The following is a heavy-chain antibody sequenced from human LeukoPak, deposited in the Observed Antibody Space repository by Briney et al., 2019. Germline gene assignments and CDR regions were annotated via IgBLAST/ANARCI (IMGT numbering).Heavy chain of an antibody. D-gene: IGHD3-3*01. CDR3: ASRSGLRFLEWLSDPYYYYGMDV. V-gene: IGHV1-8*01. Sequence: ASVKVSCKASGYTFTSYDTNWVRQATGQGLEWMGWMNPNSGNTGYAQKFQGRVTMTRNTSISTAYRELSSLRSEDTAVYYCASRSGLRFLEWLSDPYYYYGMDVWGQGTTVTVSS. J-gene: IGHJ6*02. CDR2: MNPNSGNT. CDR1: GYTFTSYD.